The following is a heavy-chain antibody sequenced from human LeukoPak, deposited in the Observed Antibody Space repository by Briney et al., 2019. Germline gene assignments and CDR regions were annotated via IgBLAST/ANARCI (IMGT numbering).Heavy chain of an antibody. CDR3: ARHAPDCNNTNCYYYYYYMDV. D-gene: IGHD2-2*01. V-gene: IGHV4-38-2*01. J-gene: IGHJ6*03. Sequence: RPSETLSLTCAVSGYSISSDYYWGWIRQPPGKGLEWIGSIYRSGNTYYNPSLKSRVTISVDTSKNHFSLRLSSLTAADTAVYYCARHAPDCNNTNCYYYYYYMDVWGKGTTVTVSS. CDR1: GYSISSDYY. CDR2: IYRSGNT.